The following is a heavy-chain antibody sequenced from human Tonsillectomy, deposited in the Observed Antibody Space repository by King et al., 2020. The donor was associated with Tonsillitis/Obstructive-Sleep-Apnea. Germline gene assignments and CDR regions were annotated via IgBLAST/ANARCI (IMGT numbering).Heavy chain of an antibody. Sequence: VQLVESGAEVKKPGASVKVSCKASRYTFTTYYIHWVRQAPGQGLEWMGLINPSGRSTSYAQKFQGRVTMTRDTSTSTLYMELSSLRSEDTAVYYCAREYSGYGNDAFDIWGQGTMVTVSS. J-gene: IGHJ3*02. CDR1: RYTFTTYY. V-gene: IGHV1-46*01. CDR3: AREYSGYGNDAFDI. D-gene: IGHD3-22*01. CDR2: INPSGRST.